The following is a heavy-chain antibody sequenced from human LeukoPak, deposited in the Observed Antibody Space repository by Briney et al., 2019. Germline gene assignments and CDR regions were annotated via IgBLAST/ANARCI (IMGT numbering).Heavy chain of an antibody. J-gene: IGHJ6*03. D-gene: IGHD2-2*01. Sequence: ASVKVSCKASGCTFTSYDINWVRQATGQGLEWMGWMNPNSGNTGYAQKFQGRVTMTRNTSISTAYMELSSLRSEDTAVYYCARGGTGVVVPAAITFINYYYYMDVWGKGTTVTVSS. CDR2: MNPNSGNT. V-gene: IGHV1-8*01. CDR3: ARGGTGVVVPAAITFINYYYYMDV. CDR1: GCTFTSYD.